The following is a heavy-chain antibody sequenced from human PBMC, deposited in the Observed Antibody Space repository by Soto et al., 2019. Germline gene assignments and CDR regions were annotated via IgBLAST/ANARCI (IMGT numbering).Heavy chain of an antibody. CDR3: ARRSVLQGLYYYYGMDV. Sequence: PGESLKISCKGSGYSFTSYWISWVRQMPGKGLEWMGRIDPSDSYTNYSPSFQGHVTISADKSISTAYLQWSSLKASDTAMYYCARRSVLQGLYYYYGMDVWGQGTTVTVS. CDR2: IDPSDSYT. J-gene: IGHJ6*02. D-gene: IGHD3-10*01. CDR1: GYSFTSYW. V-gene: IGHV5-10-1*01.